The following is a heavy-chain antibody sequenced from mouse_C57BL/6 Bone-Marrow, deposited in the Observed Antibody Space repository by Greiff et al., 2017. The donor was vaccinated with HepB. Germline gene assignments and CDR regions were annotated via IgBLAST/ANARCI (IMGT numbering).Heavy chain of an antibody. CDR1: GFTFSSYA. Sequence: EVKVEESGGGLVKPGGSLKLSCAASGFTFSSYAMSWVRQTPEKRLEWVATISDGGSYTYYPDNVKGRFTISRDNAKNNLYLQMSHLKSEDTAMYYCARGGYDGTKGYFDYWGQGTTLTVSS. CDR2: ISDGGSYT. CDR3: ARGGYDGTKGYFDY. D-gene: IGHD2-3*01. J-gene: IGHJ2*01. V-gene: IGHV5-4*03.